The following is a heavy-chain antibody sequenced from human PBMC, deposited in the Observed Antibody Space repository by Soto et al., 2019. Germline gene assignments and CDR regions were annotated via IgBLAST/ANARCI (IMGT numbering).Heavy chain of an antibody. J-gene: IGHJ3*02. CDR1: GGSISSGDYY. D-gene: IGHD1-1*01. Sequence: PSETLSLTCTVSGGSISSGDYYWSWIRQPPGKGLEWIGYIYYSGSTYYNPSLKSRVTISVDTSKNQFSLKLSSVTAADTAVYYCDRAVQNYQGPDDFDIWGQGTMVTVSS. CDR2: IYYSGST. V-gene: IGHV4-30-4*01. CDR3: DRAVQNYQGPDDFDI.